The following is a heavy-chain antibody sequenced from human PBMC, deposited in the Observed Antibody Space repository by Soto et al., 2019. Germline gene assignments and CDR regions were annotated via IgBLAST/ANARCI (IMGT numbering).Heavy chain of an antibody. CDR1: GGSFSGYY. Sequence: QVQLQQWGAGLLKPSETLSLTCAVYGGSFSGYYWSWIRQPPGKGLEWIGEINHSGSTNYNPSLKSRVTKSLDTSKNQVSLKLRSVTAADTAVYYCARAALMVYAITPYYYYYGMDVWGQGTTVTVSS. V-gene: IGHV4-34*01. CDR3: ARAALMVYAITPYYYYYGMDV. D-gene: IGHD2-8*01. J-gene: IGHJ6*02. CDR2: INHSGST.